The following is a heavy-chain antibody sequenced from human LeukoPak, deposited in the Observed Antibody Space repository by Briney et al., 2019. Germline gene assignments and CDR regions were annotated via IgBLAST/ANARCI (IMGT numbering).Heavy chain of an antibody. V-gene: IGHV3-23*01. CDR2: ISGSGGST. Sequence: GGSLRLSCAASGFTFSSYAMSWVRQAPGKGLEWVSAISGSGGSTYYADSVKGRFTISRDNSKNTLYLQMNSLRAEDTAVYYCARDYYGSGSWYYWGQGTLVTVSS. CDR1: GFTFSSYA. CDR3: ARDYYGSGSWYY. J-gene: IGHJ4*02. D-gene: IGHD3-10*01.